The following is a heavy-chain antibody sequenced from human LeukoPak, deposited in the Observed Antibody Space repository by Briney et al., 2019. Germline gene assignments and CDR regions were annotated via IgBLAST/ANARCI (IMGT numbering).Heavy chain of an antibody. V-gene: IGHV3-48*03. Sequence: PGGSLRLSXAASGFTFSSYEMNWVRQAPGKGLEGVSYFSSSGNTIYYADSVKGRFTISRDNAKNSLYLQMNSLRAEDTAVYYCARDTLHYDILTGYERYYMDVWGKGTTVTVSS. D-gene: IGHD3-9*01. CDR2: FSSSGNTI. CDR3: ARDTLHYDILTGYERYYMDV. J-gene: IGHJ6*03. CDR1: GFTFSSYE.